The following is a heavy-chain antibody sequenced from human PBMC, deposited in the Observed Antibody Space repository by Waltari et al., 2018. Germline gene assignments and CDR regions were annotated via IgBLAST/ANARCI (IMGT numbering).Heavy chain of an antibody. CDR1: GGTFSSYA. CDR3: ARADCSGGSCYSDY. Sequence: QVQLVQSGAEVKKPGSSVKVSCKASGGTFSSYAISWVRQAPGQGLEWIVRCNPIFGTANYAHKFQGRVTITADKSTSTAYMELSSLRSEDTAVYYCARADCSGGSCYSDYWGQGTLVTVSS. D-gene: IGHD2-15*01. CDR2: CNPIFGTA. V-gene: IGHV1-69*08. J-gene: IGHJ4*02.